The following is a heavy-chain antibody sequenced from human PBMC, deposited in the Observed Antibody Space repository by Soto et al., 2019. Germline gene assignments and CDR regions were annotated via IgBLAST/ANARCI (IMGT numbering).Heavy chain of an antibody. CDR3: TTDHIPYCSSTSCYPYYGMDV. J-gene: IGHJ6*02. CDR2: IKSKTDGGTT. D-gene: IGHD2-2*01. V-gene: IGHV3-15*01. CDR1: GFTFRSFT. Sequence: GGSLRLSCAASGFTFRSFTMNWVRQAPGKGLEWVGRIKSKTDGGTTDYAAPVKGRFTISRDDSKNTLYLQMNSLKTEDTAVYYCTTDHIPYCSSTSCYPYYGMDVWGQGTTVTVSS.